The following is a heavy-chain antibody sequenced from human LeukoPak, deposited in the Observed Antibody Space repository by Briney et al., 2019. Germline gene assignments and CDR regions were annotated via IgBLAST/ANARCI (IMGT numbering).Heavy chain of an antibody. D-gene: IGHD3-22*01. CDR2: ISYDGSNK. CDR1: GFTFSSYA. V-gene: IGHV3-30*04. CDR3: ARGQVGVTMIVVVMDY. Sequence: GGSLRLSCAASGFTFSSYAMHWVRQAPGKGLEWVAVISYDGSNKYYADSVKGRFTISRDNFKNTLYLQMNSLRAEDTAVYYCARGQVGVTMIVVVMDYWGQGTLVTVSS. J-gene: IGHJ4*02.